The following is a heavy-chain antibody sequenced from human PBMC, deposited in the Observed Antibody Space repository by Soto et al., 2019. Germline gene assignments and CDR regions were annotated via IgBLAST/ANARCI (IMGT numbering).Heavy chain of an antibody. V-gene: IGHV4-4*02. CDR3: ARSPGGRVPASLGYCSGGSCVGFDY. Sequence: SETLSLTFAVSGGSISSSNWWSWVRQPPGKGLEWIGEIYHSGSTNYNPSLKSRFTISVDKSKNQFSLKLSSVTAADTAVYYCARSPGGRVPASLGYCSGGSCVGFDYWRQGTLVTVSS. D-gene: IGHD2-15*01. J-gene: IGHJ4*02. CDR1: GGSISSSNW. CDR2: IYHSGST.